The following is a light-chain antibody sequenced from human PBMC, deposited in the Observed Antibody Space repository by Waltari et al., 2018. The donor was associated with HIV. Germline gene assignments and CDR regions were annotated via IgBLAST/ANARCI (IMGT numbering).Light chain of an antibody. Sequence: QSALTQARSVSGSPGQSVTISCTGTPSDIGYFDYVSWYQQYPGKAPKVIIYDVFQRPSGVPDRFTASKSGITASLTISGLQDEDEADYYCCSYAGTYTYVFGSGTTVTVL. V-gene: IGLV2-11*01. CDR3: CSYAGTYTYV. J-gene: IGLJ1*01. CDR1: PSDIGYFDY. CDR2: DVF.